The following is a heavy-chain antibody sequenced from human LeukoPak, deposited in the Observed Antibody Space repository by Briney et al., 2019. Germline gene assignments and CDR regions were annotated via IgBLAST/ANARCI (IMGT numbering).Heavy chain of an antibody. CDR1: GYTFTSYD. J-gene: IGHJ4*02. CDR3: ASGQLSGN. V-gene: IGHV1-8*01. Sequence: ASVKVSCKASGYTFTSYDINWVRQATGQGLEWMGWMNPNSGNTGYAQKFQGRVTITADTSTDTAYMELSSLRSEDTAVYYCASGQLSGNWGQGTLVTVSS. D-gene: IGHD6-6*01. CDR2: MNPNSGNT.